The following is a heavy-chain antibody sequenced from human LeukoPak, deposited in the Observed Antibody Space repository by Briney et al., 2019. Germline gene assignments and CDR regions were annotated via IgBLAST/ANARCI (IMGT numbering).Heavy chain of an antibody. V-gene: IGHV3-21*01. CDR2: IFPSGGEI. D-gene: IGHD3-9*01. Sequence: PGGSLRLSCAASGFTFSTFAMIWVRQPPGKGLEWVSSIFPSGGEIHYADSVRGRFTISRDNAKNSLYLQMNSLRAEDTAVYYCARDKYDILTGYLYYFDYWGQGTLVTVSS. J-gene: IGHJ4*02. CDR1: GFTFSTFA. CDR3: ARDKYDILTGYLYYFDY.